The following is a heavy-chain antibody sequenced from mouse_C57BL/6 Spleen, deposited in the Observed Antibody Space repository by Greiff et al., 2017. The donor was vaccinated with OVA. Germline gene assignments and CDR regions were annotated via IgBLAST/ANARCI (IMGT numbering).Heavy chain of an antibody. CDR3: ASGAAQATWDY. V-gene: IGHV1-50*01. CDR1: GYTFTSYW. D-gene: IGHD3-2*02. Sequence: QVQLQQPGAELVKPGASVKLSCKASGYTFTSYWMQWVKQRPGQGLEWIGEIDPSDSYTNYNQKFKGKATLTVDTSSSTAYMQLISLTSEDSAVYYCASGAAQATWDYWGQGTTLTVSS. J-gene: IGHJ2*01. CDR2: IDPSDSYT.